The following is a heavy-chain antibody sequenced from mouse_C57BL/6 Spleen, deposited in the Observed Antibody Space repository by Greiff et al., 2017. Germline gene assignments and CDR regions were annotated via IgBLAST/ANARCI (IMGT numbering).Heavy chain of an antibody. V-gene: IGHV1-82*01. J-gene: IGHJ3*01. CDR2: IYPGDGDT. Sequence: VQLQQSGPELVKPGASVKISCKASGYAFSSSWMNWVKQRPGKGLEWIGRIYPGDGDTNYNGKFKGKATLTADKSSSTAYMQLSSLTSEDSAVYFCARSPYYYGSTPLAYWGQETLVTVSA. CDR1: GYAFSSSW. D-gene: IGHD1-1*01. CDR3: ARSPYYYGSTPLAY.